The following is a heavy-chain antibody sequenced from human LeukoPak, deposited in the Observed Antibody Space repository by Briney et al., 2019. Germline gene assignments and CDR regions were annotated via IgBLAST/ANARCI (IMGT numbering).Heavy chain of an antibody. D-gene: IGHD3-22*01. CDR1: GGSISSYY. CDR2: IYYSGST. V-gene: IGHV4-59*01. J-gene: IGHJ3*02. Sequence: PSETLSLTCTVSGGSISSYYWSWIRQPPGKGLEWIGFIYYSGSTNYNPSLKSGVTISVDTSKNHFSLKLSSVTAADTAVYYCARMYYYDRSGYGAFDIWGQGTMVTVSS. CDR3: ARMYYYDRSGYGAFDI.